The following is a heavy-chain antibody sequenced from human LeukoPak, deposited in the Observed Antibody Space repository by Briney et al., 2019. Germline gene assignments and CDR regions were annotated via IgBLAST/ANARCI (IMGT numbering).Heavy chain of an antibody. CDR1: GFTFSSYA. V-gene: IGHV3-30-3*01. D-gene: IGHD4-17*01. Sequence: KSGGSLRLSCAASGFTFSSYAMHWVRQAPGKGLEWVAVISYDGSNKYYADSVKGRFTISRDNSKNTLYLQMNSLRAEDTAVYYCARAPVTTGGFDYWGQGTLVIVSS. CDR3: ARAPVTTGGFDY. J-gene: IGHJ4*02. CDR2: ISYDGSNK.